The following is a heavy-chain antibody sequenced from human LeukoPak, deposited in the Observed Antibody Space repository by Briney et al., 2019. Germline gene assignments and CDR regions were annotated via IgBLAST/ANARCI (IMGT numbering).Heavy chain of an antibody. CDR3: ARGTSYYYGSGGY. CDR1: GGSISSYY. J-gene: IGHJ4*02. V-gene: IGHV4-59*01. D-gene: IGHD3-10*01. CDR2: IYYSGST. Sequence: SETLSLTCTVSGGSISSYYWSWIQQPPGKGLEWIGYIYYSGSTNYNPSLKSRVTISVDASKNQFSLKLSSVTAADTAVYYCARGTSYYYGSGGYWGQGTLVTVSS.